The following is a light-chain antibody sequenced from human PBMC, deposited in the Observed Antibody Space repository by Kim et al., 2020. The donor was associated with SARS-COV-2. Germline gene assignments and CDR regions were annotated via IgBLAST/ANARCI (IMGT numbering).Light chain of an antibody. J-gene: IGLJ3*02. Sequence: MTVASSSIHSHGSIASKYVQGDQQRPGSAPTTVIYDDSQRPSGVPDRFSGSIDSSSNSASLTISGLKTEDEADYYCQSYDSSNRVFGGGTQLTVL. CDR1: HGSIASKY. V-gene: IGLV6-57*03. CDR2: DDS. CDR3: QSYDSSNRV.